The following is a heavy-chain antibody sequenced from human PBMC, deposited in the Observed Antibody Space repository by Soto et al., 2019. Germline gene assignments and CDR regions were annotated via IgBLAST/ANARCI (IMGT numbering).Heavy chain of an antibody. CDR2: IYHSGST. V-gene: IGHV4-4*02. J-gene: IGHJ3*02. CDR1: GGSISRSNW. CDR3: ARLYYGSGRTFDI. D-gene: IGHD3-10*01. Sequence: QVQLQESGPGLVKPSGTLSLTCAVSGGSISRSNWWSWVRQPPGKGLEWIGEIYHSGSTNYNPSLKSRVTIPVDKSKSQFSLKLSSVTAADTAVYYCARLYYGSGRTFDIWGQGTMVTVSS.